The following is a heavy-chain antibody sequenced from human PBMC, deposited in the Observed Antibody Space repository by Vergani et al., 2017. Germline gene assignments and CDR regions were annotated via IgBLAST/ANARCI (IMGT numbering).Heavy chain of an antibody. CDR3: AKDRFDWLDY. V-gene: IGHV3-30*02. CDR1: KFTFSSYG. CDR2: IRYDGSNK. D-gene: IGHD3-9*01. J-gene: IGHJ4*02. Sequence: VLLVESGGGLVQPGGSLRLSCAASKFTFSSYGMHWVRQAPGKGLEWVAFIRYDGSNKYYADSVKGRFTISRDNSKNTLYLQMNSLRAEDTAVYYCAKDRFDWLDYWGQGTLVTVSS.